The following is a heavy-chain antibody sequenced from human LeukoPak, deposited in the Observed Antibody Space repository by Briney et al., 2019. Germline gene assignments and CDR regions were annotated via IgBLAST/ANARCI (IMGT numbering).Heavy chain of an antibody. Sequence: SGTLSLTCAVSGGSISNTNWWTWFRQPPGKGLGWIGEVNLQGSTNYTPSLKSRVAISVDKSENHISLKLTSVTAADTAVYYCAREGGPYRPLDYSGQGTLVTVAS. CDR3: AREGGPYRPLDY. V-gene: IGHV4-4*02. CDR2: VNLQGST. J-gene: IGHJ4*02. CDR1: GGSISNTNW.